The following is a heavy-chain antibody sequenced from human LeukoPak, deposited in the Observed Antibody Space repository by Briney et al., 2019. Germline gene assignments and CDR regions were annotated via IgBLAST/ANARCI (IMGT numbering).Heavy chain of an antibody. J-gene: IGHJ3*02. Sequence: SETLSLTCTVSGGSISSYYWSWIRQPPGKGLEWIGYIYYSGSTNYNPSLKSRVTISVDTSKNQFSLKLSSVTAADTAIYYCAKDQVDRQWGQAFDMWGQGTMVTVS. CDR2: IYYSGST. CDR1: GGSISSYY. V-gene: IGHV4-59*01. CDR3: AKDQVDRQWGQAFDM. D-gene: IGHD7-27*01.